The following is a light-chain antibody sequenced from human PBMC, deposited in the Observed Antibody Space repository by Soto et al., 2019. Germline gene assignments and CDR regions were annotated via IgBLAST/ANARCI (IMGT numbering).Light chain of an antibody. J-gene: IGLJ3*02. CDR1: SSNIGSNA. Sequence: QSVLTQPPSASGTPGQRVTISCSGSSSNIGSNAVSWYQHFPGTAPKVLIYSDDQRPSGVPDRFSGSKSGTSASLAISGLRAEDEGDYFCAAWGDSLNTWVFGGGTKVNVL. CDR2: SDD. V-gene: IGLV1-44*01. CDR3: AAWGDSLNTWV.